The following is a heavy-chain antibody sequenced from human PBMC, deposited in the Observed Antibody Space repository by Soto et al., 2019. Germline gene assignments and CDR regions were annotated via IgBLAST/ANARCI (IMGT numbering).Heavy chain of an antibody. CDR3: ARASTTVTTLDY. V-gene: IGHV4-30-2*01. J-gene: IGHJ4*02. CDR2: IYHSGST. Sequence: PSETLSLTCAVSGCSISSGGYSWSWIRQPPGKGLEWIGYIYHSGSTYYNPSLKSRVTISVDRSKNQFSLKLSSVTAADTAVYYCARASTTVTTLDYWGQGTLVT. D-gene: IGHD4-17*01. CDR1: GCSISSGGYS.